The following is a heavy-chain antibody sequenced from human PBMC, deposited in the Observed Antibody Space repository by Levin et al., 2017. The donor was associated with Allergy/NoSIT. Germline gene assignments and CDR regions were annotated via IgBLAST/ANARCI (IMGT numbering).Heavy chain of an antibody. Sequence: PSETLSLTCALYGGSFGGYYWSWLRQPPGKGLEWIGEINHRGSTTYNPSLKSRVTISIDTSRNQLSVKLNSLTAADTAVYYCAVFSLRYGAFDIWGQGTMVTVSS. CDR3: AVFSLRYGAFDI. J-gene: IGHJ3*02. CDR1: GGSFGGYY. CDR2: INHRGST. D-gene: IGHD4-17*01. V-gene: IGHV4-34*01.